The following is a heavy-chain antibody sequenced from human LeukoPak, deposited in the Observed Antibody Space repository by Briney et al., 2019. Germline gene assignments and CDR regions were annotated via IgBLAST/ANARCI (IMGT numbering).Heavy chain of an antibody. CDR2: IYHSGST. J-gene: IGHJ5*02. V-gene: IGHV4-38-2*02. CDR3: ARALGGAAAGKSGHWFDP. Sequence: PSETLSLTCTVSGYSISSGYYWGRIRQPPGKGLEWIGSIYHSGSTYYNPSLKSRVTISVDTSKNQFSLKLSSVTAADTAVYYCARALGGAAAGKSGHWFDPWGQGTLATVSS. D-gene: IGHD6-13*01. CDR1: GYSISSGYY.